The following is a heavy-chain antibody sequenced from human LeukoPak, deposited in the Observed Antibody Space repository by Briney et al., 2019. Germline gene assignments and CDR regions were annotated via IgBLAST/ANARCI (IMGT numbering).Heavy chain of an antibody. V-gene: IGHV4-34*01. CDR2: INHSGST. Sequence: NPSETLSLTCAVYGGSFSGYYWSWIRQPPGKGLEWIGEINHSGSTNYNPSLKSRVTISVDTSKNQFSLKLSSVTAADTAVYYCATADYYYYYGMDVWGQGTTVTVSS. CDR1: GGSFSGYY. J-gene: IGHJ6*02. CDR3: ATADYYYYYGMDV.